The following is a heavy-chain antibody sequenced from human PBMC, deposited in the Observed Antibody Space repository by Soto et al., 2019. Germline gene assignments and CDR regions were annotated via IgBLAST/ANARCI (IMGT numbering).Heavy chain of an antibody. J-gene: IGHJ5*01. V-gene: IGHV4-30-4*01. CDR3: ARVTYYFDTSGQPRDS. Sequence: SETLSLTCTVSGGSVSSGDYYWSWIRQPPGKGLEWIAYIYYRGNTYYNPSLKSRVTMSVDTSKNQFSLKLTSVTAADTAVYYCARVTYYFDTSGQPRDSWGHGTLVTVSS. CDR1: GGSVSSGDYY. D-gene: IGHD3-22*01. CDR2: IYYRGNT.